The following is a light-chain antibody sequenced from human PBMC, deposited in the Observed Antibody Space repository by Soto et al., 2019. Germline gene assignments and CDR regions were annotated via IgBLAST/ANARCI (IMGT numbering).Light chain of an antibody. V-gene: IGKV3-11*01. CDR2: DAS. CDR1: QNFSNY. J-gene: IGKJ4*02. CDR3: QLRTNWPSLT. Sequence: DIVLTQSPATLSLSPGQRATLSCRASQNFSNYVAWYQQKPGRAPRLLIYDASKRATGIPSRFSGSASGTDFTLTISSLEPEDCAIYYCQLRTNWPSLTFGGGTKVEI.